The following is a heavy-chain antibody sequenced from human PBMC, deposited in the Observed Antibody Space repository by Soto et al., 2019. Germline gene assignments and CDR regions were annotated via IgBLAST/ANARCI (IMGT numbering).Heavy chain of an antibody. CDR3: ARDDRFYYYGMDV. Sequence: PGGSMRLSCAASGFTFSSYGMHWVRQAPGKGLEWVAVIWYDGSNKYYADSVKGRFTISRDNSKNTLYLQMNSLRAEDTAVYYCARDDRFYYYGMDVWGQGTTVTVSS. CDR1: GFTFSSYG. V-gene: IGHV3-33*01. D-gene: IGHD3-22*01. J-gene: IGHJ6*02. CDR2: IWYDGSNK.